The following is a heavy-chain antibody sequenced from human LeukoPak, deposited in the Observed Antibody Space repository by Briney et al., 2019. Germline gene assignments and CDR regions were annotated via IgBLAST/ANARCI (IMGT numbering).Heavy chain of an antibody. D-gene: IGHD2-2*01. CDR1: GFTFSSYW. CDR3: ARDERYCSSTSCGSYGMDV. CDR2: IKQDGSEK. V-gene: IGHV3-7*01. Sequence: GGSLRLSCAASGFTFSSYWMSWVSQAPGKGLEWGANIKQDGSEKYYVDSVKGRFTISRDNAKNSLYLQMNSLRAEDMAVYYCARDERYCSSTSCGSYGMDVWGQGTTVTVSS. J-gene: IGHJ6*02.